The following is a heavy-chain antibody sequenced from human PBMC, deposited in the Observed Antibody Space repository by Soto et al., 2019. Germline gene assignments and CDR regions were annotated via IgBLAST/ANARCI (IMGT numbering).Heavy chain of an antibody. V-gene: IGHV3-23*01. J-gene: IGHJ5*02. CDR1: GFTFSSSA. CDR2: IRVGGGDT. D-gene: IGHD1-26*01. CDR3: ATCYVGAVRTSGGCNWFDP. Sequence: EVRLLESGGGLAQPGGSRRLSCAASGFTFSSSAMNWVRQAPGKGLEWVSSIRVGGGDTFYADSVRGRFTVSRDISRNTLYLKMNSLRDEDTAISYCATCYVGAVRTSGGCNWFDPWGQGTLVTVSS.